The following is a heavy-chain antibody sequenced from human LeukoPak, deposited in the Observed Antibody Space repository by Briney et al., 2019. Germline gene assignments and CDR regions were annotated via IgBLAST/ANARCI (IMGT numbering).Heavy chain of an antibody. V-gene: IGHV1-18*01. D-gene: IGHD5-12*01. Sequence: ASVKASCKASGYTFINYGITRVRQAPGQGLEWMGWISAYNGNTNYAQKLQGRVTMTTDTSTSTAYMELRSLRSDDTAVYYCARDEDRGDISHGYWGQGTLVTVSS. J-gene: IGHJ4*02. CDR2: ISAYNGNT. CDR1: GYTFINYG. CDR3: ARDEDRGDISHGY.